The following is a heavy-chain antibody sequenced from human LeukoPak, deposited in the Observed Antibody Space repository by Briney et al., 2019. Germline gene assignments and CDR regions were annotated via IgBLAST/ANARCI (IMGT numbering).Heavy chain of an antibody. CDR1: GFTFSSYG. D-gene: IGHD6-19*01. CDR2: ISYDGSNK. J-gene: IGHJ4*02. CDR3: AKDGRAGWTHPYYFDY. Sequence: GRSLRLSCAASGFTFSSYGMHWVRQAPGKGLEWVAVISYDGSNKYYADSVKGRFTISRDNSKNTLYLQMNSLRAEDTAVYYCAKDGRAGWTHPYYFDYWGQGTLVTVSS. V-gene: IGHV3-30*18.